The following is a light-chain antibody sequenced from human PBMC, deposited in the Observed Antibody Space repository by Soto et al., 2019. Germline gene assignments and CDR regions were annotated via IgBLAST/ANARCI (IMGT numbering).Light chain of an antibody. Sequence: QSVLTQPPSASGTPGQRVTISCSGSSSNIGSNTVNWYQQLPGTAPKLLIYSNNQRPSGVPDRFSGSKSGTSASLAISGLQSEDEADYYCAAWEDSLNGVVFDGGTQLTVL. CDR2: SNN. V-gene: IGLV1-44*01. CDR3: AAWEDSLNGVV. J-gene: IGLJ2*01. CDR1: SSNIGSNT.